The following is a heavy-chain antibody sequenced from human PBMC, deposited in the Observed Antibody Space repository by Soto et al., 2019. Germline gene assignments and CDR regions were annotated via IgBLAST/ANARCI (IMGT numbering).Heavy chain of an antibody. CDR3: ARLTLSNYGARWFDP. Sequence: SETLSLTCTVSGASISSGGHYWSWIRQHPGKGLEWIGYIYYSGSTYYNPSLKSRVTMSLDTSDNQFSLKLSSVTAADTAVYFCARLTLSNYGARWFDPWGQGTLVTVSS. CDR1: GASISSGGHY. J-gene: IGHJ5*02. D-gene: IGHD4-4*01. CDR2: IYYSGST. V-gene: IGHV4-31*03.